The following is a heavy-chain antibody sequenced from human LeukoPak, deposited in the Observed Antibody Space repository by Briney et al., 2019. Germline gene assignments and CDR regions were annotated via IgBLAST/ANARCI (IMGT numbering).Heavy chain of an antibody. V-gene: IGHV3-7*01. Sequence: GGSLRLSCAASGFSFTNYGMHWVRQAPGKGLEWVANIKQDGSEKYYVDSVKGRFTISRDNAKNSLYLQMNSLRAEDTAVYYCARVGWLPSFDYWGQGTLVTVSS. J-gene: IGHJ4*02. CDR3: ARVGWLPSFDY. D-gene: IGHD5-12*01. CDR2: IKQDGSEK. CDR1: GFSFTNYG.